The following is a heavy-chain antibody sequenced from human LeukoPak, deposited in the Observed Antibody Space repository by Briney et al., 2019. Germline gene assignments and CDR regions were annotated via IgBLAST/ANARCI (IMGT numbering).Heavy chain of an antibody. V-gene: IGHV1-8*01. CDR3: ARASILYYDSNGYYAFDI. CDR1: GYTFTSYD. CDR2: MNPNNGNT. J-gene: IGHJ3*02. Sequence: ASVKVSCKASGYTFTSYDINWVRQATGQGLEWMGWMNPNNGNTGYAQKFQGRVTMTRNTSISTAYMELSSLRSEDTAVYYCARASILYYDSNGYYAFDIWGQGTMVTVSS. D-gene: IGHD3-22*01.